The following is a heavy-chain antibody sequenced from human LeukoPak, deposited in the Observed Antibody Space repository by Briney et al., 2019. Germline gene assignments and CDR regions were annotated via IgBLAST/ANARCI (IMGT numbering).Heavy chain of an antibody. V-gene: IGHV1-46*01. CDR1: GYTFTNYY. CDR2: INPSGGST. J-gene: IGHJ5*02. Sequence: ASVKVSCKASGYTFTNYYMYWVRQAPGQGLEWMGIINPSGGSTSYAQKFQGRVTMTRDTSTSTVYMELSSLRSEDTAVYYCARSERYNFCDPWRQGTLVTVSS. CDR3: ARSERYNFCDP.